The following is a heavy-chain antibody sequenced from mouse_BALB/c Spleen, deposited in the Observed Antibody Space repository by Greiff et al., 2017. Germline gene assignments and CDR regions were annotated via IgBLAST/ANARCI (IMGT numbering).Heavy chain of an antibody. CDR1: GFSLTGYG. Sequence: VQLQESGPGLVAPSQSLSITCTVSGFSLTGYGVNWVRQPPGKGLEWLGMIWGGGSTDYNAAFISRLSISKDNSKSQVFFKMNSLQANDTAIYYCASYDYDGFAYWGQGTLVTVSA. V-gene: IGHV2-6-7*01. CDR3: ASYDYDGFAY. J-gene: IGHJ3*01. D-gene: IGHD2-4*01. CDR2: IWGGGST.